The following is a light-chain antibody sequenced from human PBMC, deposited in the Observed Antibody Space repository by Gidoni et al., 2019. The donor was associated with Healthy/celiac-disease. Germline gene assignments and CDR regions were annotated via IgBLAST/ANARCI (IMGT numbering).Light chain of an antibody. CDR2: GKN. J-gene: IGLJ3*02. CDR3: NSRDSSGNHLGV. Sequence: SSELTQDPAVSVALGQTVRITCQGDSLRSYYASWYPQKPGQAPVLVIYGKNNRPSVIPDRFSGSSSGNTASLTITGAQAEDEADYYCNSRDSSGNHLGVFGGGTKLTVL. V-gene: IGLV3-19*01. CDR1: SLRSYY.